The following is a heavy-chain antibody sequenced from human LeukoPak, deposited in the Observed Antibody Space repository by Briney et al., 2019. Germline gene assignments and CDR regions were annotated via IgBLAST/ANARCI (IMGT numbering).Heavy chain of an antibody. J-gene: IGHJ3*02. CDR2: IYTSGST. V-gene: IGHV4-4*07. Sequence: PSETLSLTCTVSGGSISSYYWSWIRQPAGKGLEWIGRIYTSGSTNYNPPLKSRVTMSVDTSKNQFSLKLSSVTAADTAVYYCARDPRYCSGGSCFSDAFDIWGQGTMVTVSS. CDR1: GGSISSYY. CDR3: ARDPRYCSGGSCFSDAFDI. D-gene: IGHD2-15*01.